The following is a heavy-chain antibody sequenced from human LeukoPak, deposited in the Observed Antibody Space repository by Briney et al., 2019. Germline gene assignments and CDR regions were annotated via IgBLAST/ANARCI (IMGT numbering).Heavy chain of an antibody. Sequence: SETLSLTCTVSGGSISSYYWSWIRQPPGKGLEWIGYIYYSGSTNYNPSLKSRVTISVDTSKNQFSLKLSSVTAADTAVYYCAREGRFLEWSYYYMDVWGKGTTVTVSS. D-gene: IGHD3-3*01. V-gene: IGHV4-59*01. CDR2: IYYSGST. CDR1: GGSISSYY. CDR3: AREGRFLEWSYYYMDV. J-gene: IGHJ6*03.